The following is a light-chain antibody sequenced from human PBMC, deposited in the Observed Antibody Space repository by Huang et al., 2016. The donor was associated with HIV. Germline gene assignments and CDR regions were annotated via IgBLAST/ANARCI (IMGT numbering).Light chain of an antibody. J-gene: IGKJ2*01. CDR3: QQTFTAPPEDT. Sequence: DIEMTQSPSSLIASVGDRVTISCRAGQNINTYLNWFQQKPGEAPKLLIYGASNLHRGVPLRFRGAGSGTYFTLTITSLQPEDFATYFCQQTFTAPPEDTFGQGTKLQI. CDR2: GAS. CDR1: QNINTY. V-gene: IGKV1-39*01.